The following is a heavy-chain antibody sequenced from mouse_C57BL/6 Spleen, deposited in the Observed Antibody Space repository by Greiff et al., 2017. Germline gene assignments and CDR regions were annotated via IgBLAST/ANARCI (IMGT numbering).Heavy chain of an antibody. D-gene: IGHD1-1*01. Sequence: EVKLVESGPGLVKPSQSLSLTCSVTGYSFTSGYYWNWIRQFPGNKLEWMGYISYDGSNNYNPSLKNRISITRDTSKNQFFLKLNSVTTEDTATYYCARDRITTVAVFDYWGQGTTLTVSS. CDR2: ISYDGSN. CDR3: ARDRITTVAVFDY. J-gene: IGHJ2*01. CDR1: GYSFTSGYY. V-gene: IGHV3-6*01.